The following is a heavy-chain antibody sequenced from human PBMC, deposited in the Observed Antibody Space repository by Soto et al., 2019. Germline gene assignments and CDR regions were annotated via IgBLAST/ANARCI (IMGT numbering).Heavy chain of an antibody. J-gene: IGHJ4*02. CDR1: GFTFSSYS. D-gene: IGHD3-10*01. V-gene: IGHV3-21*01. Sequence: EVQLVESGGGLVKPGGSLRLSCAASGFTFSSYSMNWVRQAPGKGLEWVSSISSSGSYIYYADSVKGRFTISRDNAKNSLYLQMNSLRAEDTAVYYCARGGVRYYGSGTTPLYYFDYWGQGTLVTVSS. CDR3: ARGGVRYYGSGTTPLYYFDY. CDR2: ISSSGSYI.